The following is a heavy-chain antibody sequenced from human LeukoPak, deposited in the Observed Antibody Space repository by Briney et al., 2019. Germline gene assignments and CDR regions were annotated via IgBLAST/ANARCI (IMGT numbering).Heavy chain of an antibody. CDR3: ARDISGYEDY. Sequence: GGSLRLSCAASGFTFSSYAMTWVRQAPRKGLEWVSYISSSSSTIYYADSVKGRFTISRDNAKNSLYLQMNSLRAEDTAVYYCARDISGYEDYWGQGTLVTVSS. CDR2: ISSSSSTI. D-gene: IGHD5-12*01. CDR1: GFTFSSYA. V-gene: IGHV3-48*01. J-gene: IGHJ4*02.